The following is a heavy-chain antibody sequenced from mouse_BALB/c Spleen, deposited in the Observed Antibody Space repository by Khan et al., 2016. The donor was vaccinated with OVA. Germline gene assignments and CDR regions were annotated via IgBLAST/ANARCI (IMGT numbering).Heavy chain of an antibody. V-gene: IGHV3-1*02. CDR3: ARSGTTVVAYWYFDV. CDR2: IHYSGST. CDR1: AYSITGGYS. D-gene: IGHD1-1*01. J-gene: IGHJ1*01. Sequence: EVQLQESGPDLVKPSQSLSLTCTVTAYSITGGYSWPWIRQFPGNKLEWMGYIHYSGSTNYNPSLKSRISITRDTSQNQFFLQLNSVTTEDTATYYCARSGTTVVAYWYFDVWGAGTTVTVSS.